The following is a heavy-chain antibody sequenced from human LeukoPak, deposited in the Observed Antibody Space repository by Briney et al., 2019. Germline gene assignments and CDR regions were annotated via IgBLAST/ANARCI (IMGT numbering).Heavy chain of an antibody. CDR2: IGTAGDT. J-gene: IGHJ3*02. CDR1: GFTFSSYD. Sequence: GGSLRLSCAASGFTFSSYDMRWVRQATGKGLEWVSAIGTAGDTYNPGSVKGRFTISRENAKNSLYLQMNSLRAGDTAVYYCARAKAYYDILTGNAFDIWGQGTMVTVSS. D-gene: IGHD3-9*01. CDR3: ARAKAYYDILTGNAFDI. V-gene: IGHV3-13*01.